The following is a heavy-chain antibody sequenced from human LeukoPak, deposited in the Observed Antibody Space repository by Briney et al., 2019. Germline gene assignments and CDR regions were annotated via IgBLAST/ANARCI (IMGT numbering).Heavy chain of an antibody. D-gene: IGHD1-1*01. Sequence: PGGSLRLSCAASGFTFSSYEMNWVRQAPGKGLEWVSYISSSGSTIYYADSVKGRFTISRDNAKNSLYLQMNSLRAEDTAVYYCVKDDPVLHFWGQGTLVSVSS. CDR2: ISSSGSTI. J-gene: IGHJ4*02. CDR3: VKDDPVLHF. V-gene: IGHV3-48*03. CDR1: GFTFSSYE.